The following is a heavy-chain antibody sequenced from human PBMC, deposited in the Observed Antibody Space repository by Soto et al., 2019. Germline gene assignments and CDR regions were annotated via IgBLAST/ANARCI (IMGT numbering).Heavy chain of an antibody. V-gene: IGHV1-69*12. CDR2: IIPIFGTA. J-gene: IGHJ2*01. D-gene: IGHD5-18*01. CDR1: GGTFSSYA. Sequence: QVQLVQSGAEVKKPGSSVKVSCKASGGTFSSYAISWVRQAPGQGLEWMGGIIPIFGTANYAQKFQGRVTITADESTSKAYMELSSLRSEDTAVYYCARVAGGYSPPDWYFDLWGRGTLVTVSS. CDR3: ARVAGGYSPPDWYFDL.